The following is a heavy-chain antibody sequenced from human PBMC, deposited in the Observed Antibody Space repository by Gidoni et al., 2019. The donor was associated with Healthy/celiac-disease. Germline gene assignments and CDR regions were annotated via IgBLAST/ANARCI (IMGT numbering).Heavy chain of an antibody. CDR1: GYSLTSYW. CDR2: IYPGDSKT. CDR3: ARLPTEHSEIDY. V-gene: IGHV5-51*01. Sequence: VQLVQSGAEVKTPGESLKISCKGSGYSLTSYWIGWVPQMPGKGLEVMGSIYPGDSKTRYSPTFQGQVTISADKAIITAYLQVSSLKASDTAMYYCARLPTEHSEIDYWGQGTLVTVSS. J-gene: IGHJ4*02. D-gene: IGHD5-18*01.